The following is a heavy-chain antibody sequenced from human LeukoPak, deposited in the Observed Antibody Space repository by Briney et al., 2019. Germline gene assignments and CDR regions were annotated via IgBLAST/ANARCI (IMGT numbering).Heavy chain of an antibody. D-gene: IGHD2-2*01. CDR2: IYYSGST. CDR3: ATSSTSWYGVVVYMDV. CDR1: GGSISSHY. J-gene: IGHJ6*03. V-gene: IGHV4-59*11. Sequence: SETLSLTCTVSGGSISSHYWSWIRQPPGKGLEWIGYIYYSGSTNYNPSLKSRVTISVDTSKNQFSLKLSSVTAADTAVYYCATSSTSWYGVVVYMDVWGKGTTVTVSS.